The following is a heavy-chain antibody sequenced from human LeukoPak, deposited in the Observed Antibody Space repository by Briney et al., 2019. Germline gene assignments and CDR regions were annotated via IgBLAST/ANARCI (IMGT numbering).Heavy chain of an antibody. CDR3: APSQLATPGWFDP. D-gene: IGHD5-12*01. V-gene: IGHV1-24*01. J-gene: IGHJ5*02. Sequence: ASVKVSCKVSGYTLTELSMHWVRQAPGKGLEWMGGFGPEDGETIYAQKFQGRVTMTEDTSTDTAYMELSSLRSEDTAVYYCAPSQLATPGWFDPWGQGTLVTASS. CDR1: GYTLTELS. CDR2: FGPEDGET.